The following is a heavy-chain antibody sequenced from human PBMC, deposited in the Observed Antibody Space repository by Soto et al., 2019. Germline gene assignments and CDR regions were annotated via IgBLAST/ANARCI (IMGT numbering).Heavy chain of an antibody. Sequence: SETLSLTCTVSGASISVHSYYWTWIRQPPGKGLEWIGSSYYSGTTYFNPSLKSRATISVDTSKNQFSLRLTSVTSADTASYYGTGQYNWNDNYFAPWGPGARVTAPS. J-gene: IGHJ5*02. CDR2: SYYSGTT. D-gene: IGHD1-20*01. CDR3: TGQYNWNDNYFAP. CDR1: GASISVHSYY. V-gene: IGHV4-39*01.